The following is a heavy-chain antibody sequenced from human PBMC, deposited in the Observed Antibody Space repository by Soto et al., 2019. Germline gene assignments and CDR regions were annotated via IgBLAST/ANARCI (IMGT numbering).Heavy chain of an antibody. CDR2: IYYSGST. D-gene: IGHD3-10*01. CDR1: GGSISSGGYY. CDR3: ARDLYYGSGSYHNGEQHWRWFDP. Sequence: QVQLQESGPGLVKPSQTLSLTCTVSGGSISSGGYYWSWIRQHPGKGLEWIGYIYYSGSTYYNPSLKSRVTISVDPSKNQFSLKLSSVTAADTAVYYCARDLYYGSGSYHNGEQHWRWFDPWGQGTLVTVSS. J-gene: IGHJ5*02. V-gene: IGHV4-31*03.